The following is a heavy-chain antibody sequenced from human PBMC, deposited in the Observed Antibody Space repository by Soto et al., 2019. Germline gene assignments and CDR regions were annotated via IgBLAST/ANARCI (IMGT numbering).Heavy chain of an antibody. D-gene: IGHD3-9*01. CDR3: AAYDILTVYFPQYSFHY. J-gene: IGHJ4*02. CDR2: INHSGST. Sequence: SETLSLTCAVYGGSFSGYYWSWIRQPPGKGLEWIGEINHSGSTNYNPSLQSRVAMSIDTSNNHFSLKLSSATAADTAVYYCAAYDILTVYFPQYSFHYWGQGALVTVS. V-gene: IGHV4-34*01. CDR1: GGSFSGYY.